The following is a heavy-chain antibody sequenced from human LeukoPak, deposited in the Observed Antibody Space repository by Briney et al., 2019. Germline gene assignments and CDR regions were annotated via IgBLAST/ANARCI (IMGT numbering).Heavy chain of an antibody. Sequence: APVKVSCKASGYSFSTYVISRLRQFPRQGLECMGWITNYNGNTHYAQKFQGRLSMTTDTSTSTAYMDLKSLTSDDTAVYYCATDLGGAYVEFLPHWGQGTLVTVSS. CDR2: ITNYNGNT. D-gene: IGHD3-16*01. V-gene: IGHV1-18*01. J-gene: IGHJ1*01. CDR1: GYSFSTYV. CDR3: ATDLGGAYVEFLPH.